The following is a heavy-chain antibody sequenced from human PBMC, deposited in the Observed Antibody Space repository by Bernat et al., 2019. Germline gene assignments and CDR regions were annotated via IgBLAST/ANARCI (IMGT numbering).Heavy chain of an antibody. Sequence: EVQLLESGGGLVQPGGSLRLSCVASGFTFSTYAMSWLRQAPGKGLEWVSAISPSGDNKYYEKSVKGRFTISGDNAKSTLYLQMNSLGAEDTAVYYCEGRYDYGDYVGYWGQGTLVTVSS. CDR2: ISPSGDNK. CDR1: GFTFSTYA. V-gene: IGHV3-23*01. CDR3: EGRYDYGDYVGY. D-gene: IGHD4-17*01. J-gene: IGHJ4*02.